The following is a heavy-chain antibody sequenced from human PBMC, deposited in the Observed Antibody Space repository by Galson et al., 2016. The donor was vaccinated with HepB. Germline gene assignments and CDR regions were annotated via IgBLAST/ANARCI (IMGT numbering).Heavy chain of an antibody. V-gene: IGHV6-1*01. CDR2: TYYRSKWIS. Sequence: CAISGDSVSSSSVAWNWLRQSPSRGLEWLGRTYYRSKWISDYASSMKSRIIISIDGSENQFSLQMKSVTPEDKAIYYCARDRGVRRFDIWGQGTLVTVSS. CDR1: GDSVSSSSVA. D-gene: IGHD3-10*01. CDR3: ARDRGVRRFDI. J-gene: IGHJ4*02.